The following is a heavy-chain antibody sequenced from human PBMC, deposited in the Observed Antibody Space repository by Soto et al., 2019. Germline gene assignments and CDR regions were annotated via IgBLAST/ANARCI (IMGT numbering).Heavy chain of an antibody. CDR1: GGSISSYY. D-gene: IGHD4-17*01. CDR2: IYYSGST. J-gene: IGHJ2*01. Sequence: QVQLQESGPGLVKPSETLSLTCTVSGGSISSYYWSWIRQPPGKGLEWIGYIYYSGSTNYNPSLNNRVTISVDTSKNQFSLMLSSVTAADTAVYYCARHWSVYGDNYCYFELWGRGTLVTVSS. V-gene: IGHV4-59*08. CDR3: ARHWSVYGDNYCYFEL.